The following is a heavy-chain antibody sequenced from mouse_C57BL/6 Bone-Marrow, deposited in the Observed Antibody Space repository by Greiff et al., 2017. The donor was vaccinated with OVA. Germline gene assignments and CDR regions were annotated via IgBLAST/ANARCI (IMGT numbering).Heavy chain of an antibody. J-gene: IGHJ1*03. CDR2: IDPSDSYT. Sequence: VQLQQPGAELVMPGASVKLSCKASGYTFTSYWMHWVKQRPGQGLEWIGEIDPSDSYTNYNQKFKGKSTLTVDKSSSTAYMQLSSLTSDYSAVYYCARQGPGYFDVWGTGTTVTVSS. CDR1: GYTFTSYW. CDR3: ARQGPGYFDV. V-gene: IGHV1-69*01.